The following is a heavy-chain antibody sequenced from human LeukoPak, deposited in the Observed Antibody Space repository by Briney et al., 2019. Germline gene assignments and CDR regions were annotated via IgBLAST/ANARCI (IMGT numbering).Heavy chain of an antibody. CDR3: ARQTGSGLFILP. CDR2: IYYTGNT. V-gene: IGHV4-39*01. J-gene: IGHJ4*02. Sequence: PSETLSLTCTVSGVSISSSNSYWGWIRQPPGKGLEWIGSIYYTGNTYYNASLKSRVTISIDTSKNRISLRLTSVTATDTAVYYCARQTGSGLFILPGGQGTLVTVSS. CDR1: GVSISSSNSY. D-gene: IGHD3/OR15-3a*01.